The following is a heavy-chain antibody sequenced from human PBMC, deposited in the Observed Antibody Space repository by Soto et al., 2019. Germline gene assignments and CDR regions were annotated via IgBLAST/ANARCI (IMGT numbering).Heavy chain of an antibody. CDR2: ISSSSSYT. V-gene: IGHV3-11*06. CDR3: ARVTFGSFYQDS. Sequence: GGSLRLSCAASGFIFSDYYMSWIRQAPGKGLEWVSYISSSSSYTNYADSVKGRFTISRDNAKNSLSLQMNSLRAEDTAVYYCARVTFGSFYQDSWGQGTLVTVSS. J-gene: IGHJ4*02. CDR1: GFIFSDYY. D-gene: IGHD3-16*01.